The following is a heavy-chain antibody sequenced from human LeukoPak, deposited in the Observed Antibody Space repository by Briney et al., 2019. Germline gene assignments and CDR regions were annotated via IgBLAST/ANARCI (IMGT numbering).Heavy chain of an antibody. CDR1: GGTFSSYA. V-gene: IGHV1-69*05. J-gene: IGHJ5*02. D-gene: IGHD4-17*01. Sequence: SVKVSCKASGGTFSSYAISWVRQAPGQGLEWMGRITPIFGTANYAQKFQGRVTITTDESTSAAYMELSSLRSEDTAVYYCARVAYGDYELNWFDPWGQGTLVTVSS. CDR3: ARVAYGDYELNWFDP. CDR2: ITPIFGTA.